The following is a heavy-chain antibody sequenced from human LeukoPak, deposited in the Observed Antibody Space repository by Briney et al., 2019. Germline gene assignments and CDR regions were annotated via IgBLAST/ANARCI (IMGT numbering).Heavy chain of an antibody. V-gene: IGHV4-34*01. CDR1: GGSFSGYY. CDR3: ARPGYGGNAFFDY. CDR2: INHSGST. Sequence: SETLSLTCAVYGGSFSGYYWSWIRQPPGRGLEWIGEINHSGSTNYNPSLKSRVTISVDTSRNQFSLKLSSVTAADTAVYYCARPGYGGNAFFDYWGQGTLVTVSS. J-gene: IGHJ4*02. D-gene: IGHD4-23*01.